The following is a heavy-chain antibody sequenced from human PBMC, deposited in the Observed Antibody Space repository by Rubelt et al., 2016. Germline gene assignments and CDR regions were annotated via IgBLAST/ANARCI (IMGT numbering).Heavy chain of an antibody. CDR1: GFTVSSTY. V-gene: IGHV3-66*01. CDR2: LYSGGST. D-gene: IGHD4-17*01. CDR3: ARTDYGDYNDAFDI. Sequence: EVQLVESGGGLVQPGGSLRLSCVASGFTVSSTYMSWVRQAPEKGLEWVSVLYSGGSTYYADSVTGRFTISRDNSKNTLYLQMNSLRAEDTAVYYCARTDYGDYNDAFDIWGQGTMVTVSS. J-gene: IGHJ3*02.